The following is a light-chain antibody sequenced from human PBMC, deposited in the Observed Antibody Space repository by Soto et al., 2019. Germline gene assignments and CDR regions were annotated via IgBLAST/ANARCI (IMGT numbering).Light chain of an antibody. CDR1: QSVRTS. CDR2: DAS. J-gene: IGKJ2*01. Sequence: EIVLTQSPATLSLSPGERATLSCRASQSVRTSLAWYQQQPGQAPRLLIYDASNKATGIPARFSGSGSGTDFTLTISSLDPQDFAVYYCQQYGDWPPDTFGQGTKVEI. V-gene: IGKV3-11*01. CDR3: QQYGDWPPDT.